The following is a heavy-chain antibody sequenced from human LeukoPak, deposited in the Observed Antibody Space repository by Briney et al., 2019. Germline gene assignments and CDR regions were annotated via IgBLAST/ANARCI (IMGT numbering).Heavy chain of an antibody. CDR3: ARAMYYYDSSGYIPFDY. J-gene: IGHJ4*02. CDR1: GGSISSYY. Sequence: PSETLSLTCTVSGGSISSYYWSWIRQPPGKGLEWIGYIYYSGSTNYNPSLKSRVTISVDTSKNQFSLKLSSVTAADTAVYYCARAMYYYDSSGYIPFDYWGQGTLVTVSS. CDR2: IYYSGST. V-gene: IGHV4-59*01. D-gene: IGHD3-22*01.